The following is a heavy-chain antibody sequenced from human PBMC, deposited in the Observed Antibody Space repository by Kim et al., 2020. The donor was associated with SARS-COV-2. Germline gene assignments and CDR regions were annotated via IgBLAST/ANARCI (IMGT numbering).Heavy chain of an antibody. J-gene: IGHJ4*02. V-gene: IGHV4-59*08. Sequence: SETLSLTCDVSGGSISSDYWGWIRKPPGKGLEWITYMSASASTQYNPSLGSRVTISVDTSRRQFSLKLTSVSAADTAVYYCARLFRPSPYGFFDYWGQGILVTVSP. CDR1: GGSISSDY. CDR2: MSASAST. CDR3: ARLFRPSPYGFFDY. D-gene: IGHD3-10*01.